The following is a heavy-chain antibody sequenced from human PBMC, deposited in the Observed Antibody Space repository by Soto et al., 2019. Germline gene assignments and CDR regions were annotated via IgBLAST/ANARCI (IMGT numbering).Heavy chain of an antibody. Sequence: QVQLLQSGAELKKPGASVKVSCKASGYIFTGYYMHWVRQAPGQGLEWMGWINPNSGDTNYTQKFQGWVTMTRDTSISTAYMELSRLRSDDTAVYYCAKDRRAGGNYGFYSDFWGQGALVIVSS. J-gene: IGHJ4*02. CDR1: GYIFTGYY. V-gene: IGHV1-2*04. D-gene: IGHD1-7*01. CDR3: AKDRRAGGNYGFYSDF. CDR2: INPNSGDT.